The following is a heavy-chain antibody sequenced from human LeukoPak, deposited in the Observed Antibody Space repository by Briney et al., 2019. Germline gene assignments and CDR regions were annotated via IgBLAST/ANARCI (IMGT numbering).Heavy chain of an antibody. D-gene: IGHD3-3*02. J-gene: IGHJ4*02. V-gene: IGHV3-20*04. Sequence: GGSLRLSCATSGFTFVDYGLSWVRRAPGKGLEWLCAINYNGAITDYTDSVKGRFTISRDNAKNSLYLRMDSLRAEDTALYYCARDRLGPSFSVSHFDLWGQGTLVTVSS. CDR1: GFTFVDYG. CDR2: INYNGAIT. CDR3: ARDRLGPSFSVSHFDL.